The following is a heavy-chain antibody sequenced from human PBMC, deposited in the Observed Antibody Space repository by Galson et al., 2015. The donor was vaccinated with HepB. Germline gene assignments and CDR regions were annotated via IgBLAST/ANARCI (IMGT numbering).Heavy chain of an antibody. Sequence: CAISGDSVSSNSAAWNWIRQSPSRGLEWLGRTYYRSKWYNDYAVSVKSRITINPDTSQNQFSLQVNSVTPEDTAVYYCARSAGQDNYYYYYGMDVWGRGSTVTVSS. CDR3: ARSAGQDNYYYYYGMDV. CDR1: GDSVSSNSAA. J-gene: IGHJ6*02. D-gene: IGHD3-10*01. V-gene: IGHV6-1*01. CDR2: TYYRSKWYN.